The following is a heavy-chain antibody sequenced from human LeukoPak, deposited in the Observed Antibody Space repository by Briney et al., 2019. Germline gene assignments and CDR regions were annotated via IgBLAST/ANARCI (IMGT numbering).Heavy chain of an antibody. CDR1: GGSIRSKDY. V-gene: IGHV4-59*12. CDR2: IYNSAIT. Sequence: SETLSLTCSVSGGSIRSKDYWSWIRQSPGKGLGWIGYIYNSAITNYNPHLKSRVTISPDTSKNQFSLELTSVTAADTATYYCVRDRVTGRFFGMDVWGQGTTIIVSS. CDR3: VRDRVTGRFFGMDV. D-gene: IGHD3-9*01. J-gene: IGHJ6*02.